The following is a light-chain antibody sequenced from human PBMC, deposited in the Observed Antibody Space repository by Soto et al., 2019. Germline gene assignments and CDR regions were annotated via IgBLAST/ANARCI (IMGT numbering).Light chain of an antibody. CDR3: SAWDDSLNGPV. J-gene: IGLJ2*01. CDR2: GND. Sequence: QSVRPQPPSASGAPGQRVTISCSGTSSNLGGHSVNWYQQLPGTAPKLLIYGNDQRTSGVPDRFSGSKSGTSASLAISGLQSEDEADYYCSAWDDSLNGPVFGGGTKVTVL. CDR1: SSNLGGHS. V-gene: IGLV1-44*01.